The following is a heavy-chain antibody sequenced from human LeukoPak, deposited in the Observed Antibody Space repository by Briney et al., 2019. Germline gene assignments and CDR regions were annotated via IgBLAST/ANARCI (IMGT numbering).Heavy chain of an antibody. D-gene: IGHD3-22*01. CDR1: GFTFGDYA. V-gene: IGHV3-53*01. CDR3: ARGGSQYDSSGYYYFDN. Sequence: GGSLRLSWTAAGFTFGDYAMSWFRQAPGKGLEWGSVIYAGGNTFYADSVKGRVTISRDNSKNTVYLQMNSLRAEDTAVYYCARGGSQYDSSGYYYFDNWGQGTLVTVSS. J-gene: IGHJ4*02. CDR2: IYAGGNT.